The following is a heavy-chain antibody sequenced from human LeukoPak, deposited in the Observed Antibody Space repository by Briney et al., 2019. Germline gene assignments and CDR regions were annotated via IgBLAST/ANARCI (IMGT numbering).Heavy chain of an antibody. V-gene: IGHV1-69*13. Sequence: SVKVSCKASGGTFSSYAISWVRQAPGQGLEWMGGIIPIFGTANYAQKFQGRVTITADESTSTVYMELSSLRSEDTAVYYCARVNGGSSRFDYWGQGTLVTVSS. CDR3: ARVNGGSSRFDY. D-gene: IGHD1-26*01. CDR2: IIPIFGTA. CDR1: GGTFSSYA. J-gene: IGHJ4*02.